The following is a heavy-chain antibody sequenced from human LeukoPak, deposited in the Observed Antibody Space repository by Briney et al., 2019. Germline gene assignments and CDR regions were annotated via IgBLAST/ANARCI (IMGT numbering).Heavy chain of an antibody. V-gene: IGHV1-2*02. CDR3: ARDPDSRSYSVIL. CDR2: INPNSGGT. J-gene: IGHJ4*02. CDR1: GYTFTGYY. Sequence: ASVKVSCKASGYTFTGYYMHWVRQAPGQGLEWMGWINPNSGGTNYAQKFQGRVTMTRDTSISTAYMELSRLRSDDTAVYYCARDPDSRSYSVILWGQGTLVTVSS. D-gene: IGHD1-26*01.